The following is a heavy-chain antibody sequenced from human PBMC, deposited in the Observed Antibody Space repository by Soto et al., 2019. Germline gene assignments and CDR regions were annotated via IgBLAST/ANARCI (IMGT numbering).Heavy chain of an antibody. CDR3: AKDMDYYDRGCWFDP. Sequence: QVQLVESGGGVVQPGRSLRLSCAASGFTFSSYGMHWVRQAPGKGLEWVAVISYDGSNKYYADSVKGRFTISRDNSXXTLYLQMNSLRAEDTAVYYCAKDMDYYDRGCWFDPWGQGTLVTVSS. CDR1: GFTFSSYG. D-gene: IGHD3-22*01. CDR2: ISYDGSNK. V-gene: IGHV3-30*18. J-gene: IGHJ5*02.